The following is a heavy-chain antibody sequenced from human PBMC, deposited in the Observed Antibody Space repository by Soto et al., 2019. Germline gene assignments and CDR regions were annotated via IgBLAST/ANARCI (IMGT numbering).Heavy chain of an antibody. Sequence: QVQLQESGPGLVKPSETLSLTCIVSGDSITNYYWNWIRQPPGQRLEWVGYMSYSGSTYYNPSLQSRVTITIDTSKNQYSLKLSSVTAADTAVYYCAKDTGGWRGWFEPWGQGTLVTVSS. D-gene: IGHD6-19*01. CDR2: MSYSGST. J-gene: IGHJ5*02. V-gene: IGHV4-59*01. CDR1: GDSITNYY. CDR3: AKDTGGWRGWFEP.